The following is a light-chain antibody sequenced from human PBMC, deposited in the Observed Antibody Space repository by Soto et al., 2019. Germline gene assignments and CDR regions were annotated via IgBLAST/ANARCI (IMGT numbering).Light chain of an antibody. CDR3: QQYGSSPWT. CDR2: GAS. Sequence: EIVLTQSPGTLSLSPGERATLSCRASQSVSSSYLAWYQQKPGQAPRLLIYGASSRANGIPDRFSGSGSGTDFTLTISRLEPEDVAVYYCQQYGSSPWTFGQGTKVEIK. J-gene: IGKJ1*01. V-gene: IGKV3-20*01. CDR1: QSVSSSY.